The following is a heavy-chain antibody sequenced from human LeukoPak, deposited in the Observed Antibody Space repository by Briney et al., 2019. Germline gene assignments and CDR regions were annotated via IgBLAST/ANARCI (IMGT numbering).Heavy chain of an antibody. V-gene: IGHV1-2*02. CDR1: GYTFTGDY. CDR2: INPNSGGT. Sequence: ASVKISCKASGYTFTGDYMHCVRQAPGQGLEWMGWINPNSGGTNYAQKFQGRVTMTRDTSISTAYMELSRLRSDDTAVYYCARVRGVGLELLDSFDPWGQGTLVTVSS. D-gene: IGHD1-7*01. J-gene: IGHJ5*02. CDR3: ARVRGVGLELLDSFDP.